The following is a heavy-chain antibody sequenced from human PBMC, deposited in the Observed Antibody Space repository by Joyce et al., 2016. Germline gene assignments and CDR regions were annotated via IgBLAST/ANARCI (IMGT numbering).Heavy chain of an antibody. CDR2: FDPEEGEL. CDR1: GSTLTDLS. D-gene: IGHD1-1*01. V-gene: IGHV1-24*01. J-gene: IGHJ6*02. CDR3: AGLRHHDTYGLDV. Sequence: QVVLVQSGPEVKKPGASVTISCKVSGSTLTDLSIHWVRQAPEKGLEGVGGFDPEEGELSYGHRVEERVTRSDDSSSQTAKMGLTSLRPDDTAVYWCAGLRHHDTYGLDVWGQGTTVTVSS.